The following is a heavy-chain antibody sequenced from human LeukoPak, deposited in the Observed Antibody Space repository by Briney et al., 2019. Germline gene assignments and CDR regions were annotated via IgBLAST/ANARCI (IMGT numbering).Heavy chain of an antibody. CDR3: TRGQSYCGADCYSD. Sequence: PGGSLRLSCAASGFTFSSYGMHWVGQAPGKGLEWVAVIWYDGSNKYYADSVKGRFTISRDNSKNTVFLQMNSLRVEDTALYYCTRGQSYCGADCYSDWGQGTLVTVSS. J-gene: IGHJ4*02. CDR2: IWYDGSNK. V-gene: IGHV3-33*01. D-gene: IGHD2-21*02. CDR1: GFTFSSYG.